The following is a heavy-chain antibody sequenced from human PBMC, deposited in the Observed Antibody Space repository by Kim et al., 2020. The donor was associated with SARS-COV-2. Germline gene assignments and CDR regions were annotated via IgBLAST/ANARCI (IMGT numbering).Heavy chain of an antibody. D-gene: IGHD2-8*01. J-gene: IGHJ2*01. V-gene: IGHV3-7*01. Sequence: VHSAKGRVTTCRDNAKNSLYLQMTSMRAEDTAVYYCARPRMKTFGYFDLWGRGTLVTVSP. CDR3: ARPRMKTFGYFDL.